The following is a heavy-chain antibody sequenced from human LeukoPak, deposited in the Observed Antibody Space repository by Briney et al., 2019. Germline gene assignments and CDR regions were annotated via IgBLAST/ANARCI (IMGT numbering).Heavy chain of an antibody. CDR3: ARVHYYDRDY. Sequence: GGSLRLSCAASGFTFSSYAMSWVRQAPGKGLEWVSAISGSGGSTYYADSVKGRFTISRDNAKNSLYLQMNSLRAEDTAVYYCARVHYYDRDYWGQGTLVTVSS. CDR1: GFTFSSYA. V-gene: IGHV3-23*01. CDR2: ISGSGGST. D-gene: IGHD3-22*01. J-gene: IGHJ4*02.